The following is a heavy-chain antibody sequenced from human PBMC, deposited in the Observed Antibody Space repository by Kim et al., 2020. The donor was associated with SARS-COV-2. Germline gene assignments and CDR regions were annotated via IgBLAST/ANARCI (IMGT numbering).Heavy chain of an antibody. V-gene: IGHV3-30*04. Sequence: GGSLRLSCAASGFTFSSYAMHWVRQAPGKGLEWVAVISYDGSNKYYVDSVKGRFTISRDNSKNTLYLQMNSLRAEDTAVYYCARGVLRFFEWLLYPPHF. CDR1: GFTFSSYA. CDR3: ARGVLRFFEWLLYPPHF. D-gene: IGHD3-3*01. CDR2: ISYDGSNK. J-gene: IGHJ4*01.